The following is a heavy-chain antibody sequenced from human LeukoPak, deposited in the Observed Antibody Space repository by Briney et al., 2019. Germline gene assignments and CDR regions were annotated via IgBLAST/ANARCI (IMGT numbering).Heavy chain of an antibody. D-gene: IGHD6-19*01. Sequence: SETLSLTCTVSGGSISSYYWSWIRQPPGKGLEWIGYIYYSGSTSYNPSLKSRVTISVDTSKNQFSLKLSSVTAADTAVYYCARAGGGQWLDFDYWGQGTLVTVSS. J-gene: IGHJ4*02. CDR1: GGSISSYY. V-gene: IGHV4-59*01. CDR3: ARAGGGQWLDFDY. CDR2: IYYSGST.